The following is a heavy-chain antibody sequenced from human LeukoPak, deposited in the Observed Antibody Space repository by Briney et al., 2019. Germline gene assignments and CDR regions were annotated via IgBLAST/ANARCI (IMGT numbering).Heavy chain of an antibody. J-gene: IGHJ6*02. Sequence: GGCLSLSCAASVFTFSTYAMGCGGHAPGKGLECVLAISGSGAYTYYADSVKGRFTIYRDNSKNTLYLQRNSLRAAATAVFYCAKGSIQGTCTSCYGPGFWGQGNTVTVSS. V-gene: IGHV3-23*01. CDR3: AKGSIQGTCTSCYGPGF. CDR1: VFTFSTYA. CDR2: ISGSGAYT. D-gene: IGHD2-2*01.